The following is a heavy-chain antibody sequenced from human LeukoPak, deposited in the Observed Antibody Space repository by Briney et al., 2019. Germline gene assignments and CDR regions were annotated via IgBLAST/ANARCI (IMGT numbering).Heavy chain of an antibody. CDR2: IYYSGST. Sequence: SETLSLTCTVSGGSISSYYWSWIRQPPGKGLEWIGYIYYSGSTNYNPSLKSRVTISVDTSKNQFSLKLSSVTAADTAVYYCARGPYYYDSSGYYYHYYYGMDVWGQGTTVTVSS. J-gene: IGHJ6*02. CDR1: GGSISSYY. V-gene: IGHV4-59*01. CDR3: ARGPYYYDSSGYYYHYYYGMDV. D-gene: IGHD3-22*01.